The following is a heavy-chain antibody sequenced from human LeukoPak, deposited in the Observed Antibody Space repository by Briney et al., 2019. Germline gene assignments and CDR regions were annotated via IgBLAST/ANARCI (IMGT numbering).Heavy chain of an antibody. D-gene: IGHD5-24*01. V-gene: IGHV3-66*02. Sequence: PGGSLRLSCAASGFTVSNNYMNWVRQAPGKGLEWVSVIYSGGSTYYADSVKGRFTISRDNSKNTVFLQMNSLRAEDTAVYYCARDYSREGYNYLYDYWGQGTLVTVSS. CDR3: ARDYSREGYNYLYDY. CDR1: GFTVSNNY. J-gene: IGHJ4*02. CDR2: IYSGGST.